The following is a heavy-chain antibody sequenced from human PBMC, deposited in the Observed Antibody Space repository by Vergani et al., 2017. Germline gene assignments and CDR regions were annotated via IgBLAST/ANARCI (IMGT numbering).Heavy chain of an antibody. D-gene: IGHD3-22*01. CDR3: ASSYYYDSSGDHTPCCAFDI. Sequence: QVQLQESGPGLVKPSQTLSLTCTVSGGSISSGSYYWSWIRQPAGKGLECIGRIYTSGSTNYNPSLKSRVTISVDTSKNQFSLKLSSVTAAATAVYYCASSYYYDSSGDHTPCCAFDIWGQGTMVTVSS. CDR1: GGSISSGSYY. CDR2: IYTSGST. V-gene: IGHV4-61*02. J-gene: IGHJ3*02.